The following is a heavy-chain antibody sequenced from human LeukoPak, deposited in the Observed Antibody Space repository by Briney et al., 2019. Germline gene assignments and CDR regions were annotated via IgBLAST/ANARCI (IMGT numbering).Heavy chain of an antibody. CDR3: ARLGGDYGDHESAGY. CDR2: INWNGGST. Sequence: GGSLRLSCAASGFTFSRYWMSWVRQAPGKGLEWVSGINWNGGSTGYADSVKGRFTISRDNAKNSLYLQMNSLRAEDTALYYCARLGGDYGDHESAGYWGQGTLVTVSS. D-gene: IGHD4-17*01. V-gene: IGHV3-20*04. CDR1: GFTFSRYW. J-gene: IGHJ4*02.